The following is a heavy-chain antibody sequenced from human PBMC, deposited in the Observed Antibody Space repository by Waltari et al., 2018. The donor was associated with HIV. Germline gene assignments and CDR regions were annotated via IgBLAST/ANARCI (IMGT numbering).Heavy chain of an antibody. CDR3: ARGDWNVGGWFHP. CDR1: GSTFTSHA. Sequence: QVQLVHSGSELKKPGASVKVSCKASGSTFTSHAMNWVRQAPGQGLAWMGWSNPNTRSPPYAQGFTGRFVFSLDTSVSTALLQISSLKAEDSAVYYFARGDWNVGGWFHPWGQGTLFTVSS. J-gene: IGHJ5*02. CDR2: SNPNTRSP. V-gene: IGHV7-4-1*02. D-gene: IGHD1-1*01.